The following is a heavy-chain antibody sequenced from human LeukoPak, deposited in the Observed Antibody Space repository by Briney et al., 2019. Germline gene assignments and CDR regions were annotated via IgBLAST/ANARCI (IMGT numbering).Heavy chain of an antibody. CDR2: KSYDGSNK. Sequence: GGSLRLSCAASGFTFSSYAMHWVRQAPGKGLEWVAVKSYDGSNKYYADSVKGRFTISRDNSKNTLYLQMNSLTDEDTAVYYCAKKWGVGTTTLDYFDYWGQGTLVTVSS. CDR1: GFTFSSYA. V-gene: IGHV3-30*04. CDR3: AKKWGVGTTTLDYFDY. J-gene: IGHJ4*02. D-gene: IGHD1-26*01.